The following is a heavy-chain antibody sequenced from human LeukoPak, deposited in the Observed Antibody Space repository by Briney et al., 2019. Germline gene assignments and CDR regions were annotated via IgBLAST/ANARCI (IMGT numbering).Heavy chain of an antibody. CDR3: ASNGPYGDYGNFGY. Sequence: SETLSLTCTVSGYSISSGYYWGWIRQPPGKGLEWIGSIYHSGSTYYNPSLKSRVTISVDTSKNQFSLRLSSVTAADTAVYYCASNGPYGDYGNFGYWGQGTLVTVSS. J-gene: IGHJ4*02. CDR2: IYHSGST. V-gene: IGHV4-38-2*02. D-gene: IGHD4-17*01. CDR1: GYSISSGYY.